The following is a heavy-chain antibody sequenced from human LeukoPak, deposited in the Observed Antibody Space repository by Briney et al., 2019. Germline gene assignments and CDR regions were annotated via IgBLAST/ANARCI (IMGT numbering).Heavy chain of an antibody. D-gene: IGHD2-15*01. V-gene: IGHV3-74*01. CDR1: GVTLSSYW. CDR3: VVARADFDY. Sequence: GGSLKLSCAASGVTLSSYWMHWVRQAPGKGLVWVSRINSDGTSTTYADPVKGRFTISRDTAKNSLYLQMNSLRAEDTAVYYCVVARADFDYWGQGTLVTVSS. CDR2: INSDGTST. J-gene: IGHJ4*02.